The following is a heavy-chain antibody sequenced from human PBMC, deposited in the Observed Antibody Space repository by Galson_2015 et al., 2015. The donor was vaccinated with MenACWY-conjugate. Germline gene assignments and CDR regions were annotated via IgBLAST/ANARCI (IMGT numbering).Heavy chain of an antibody. Sequence: LRLSCAASGFTFSTYSMNWVRQAPGKGLEWIGYIYYSGSTYYNPSLKSRVTISVDTSKSQFSLKLSSVTVADTAVYYCARLHGSGSYYLPGSFDYWGQGTLVTVSS. CDR2: IYYSGST. J-gene: IGHJ4*02. V-gene: IGHV4-59*08. CDR3: ARLHGSGSYYLPGSFDY. CDR1: GFTFSTYS. D-gene: IGHD3-10*01.